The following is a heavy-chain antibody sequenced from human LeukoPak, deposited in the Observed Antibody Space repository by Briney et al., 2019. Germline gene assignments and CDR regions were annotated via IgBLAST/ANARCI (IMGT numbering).Heavy chain of an antibody. CDR1: GYSFTTYW. CDR3: ALSLRASGSYIDY. CDR2: IYPGDSDT. D-gene: IGHD3-10*01. Sequence: GESLKISCKGSGYSFTTYWIGWVRQMPGKGLEWMGIIYPGDSDTRYSPSFQGQVTISADKSISTAYLQWSSLKASDIAMYYCALSLRASGSYIDYWGQGTLVTVSS. J-gene: IGHJ4*02. V-gene: IGHV5-51*01.